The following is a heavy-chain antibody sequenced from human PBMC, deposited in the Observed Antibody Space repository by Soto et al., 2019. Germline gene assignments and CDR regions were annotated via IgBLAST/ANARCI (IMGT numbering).Heavy chain of an antibody. V-gene: IGHV3-53*01. D-gene: IGHD1-26*01. Sequence: GGSLRLSCAASGFIVSSHFMNWVRQAPGKGLEWVSVIYSGGTTYYADSAKGRFTISRDISKNTLYLQMNSLRAEDTAVYYCARSGRYVNGFDYWGQGSLVTVSS. J-gene: IGHJ4*02. CDR3: ARSGRYVNGFDY. CDR1: GFIVSSHF. CDR2: IYSGGTT.